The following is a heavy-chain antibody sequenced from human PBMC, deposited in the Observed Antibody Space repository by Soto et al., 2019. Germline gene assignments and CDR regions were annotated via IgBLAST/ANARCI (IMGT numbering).Heavy chain of an antibody. D-gene: IGHD6-19*01. V-gene: IGHV1-69*13. CDR1: GGTFSSYA. CDR3: ARDQGAVAGSPYYYYYGMDG. J-gene: IGHJ6*02. CDR2: IIPIFGTA. Sequence: SVKVSCKASGGTFSSYAISWVRQAPGQGLEWMGGIIPIFGTANYAQKFQGRVTITADESTSTAYMELSSLRSEDTAVYYCARDQGAVAGSPYYYYYGMDGWGQGTTVTVSS.